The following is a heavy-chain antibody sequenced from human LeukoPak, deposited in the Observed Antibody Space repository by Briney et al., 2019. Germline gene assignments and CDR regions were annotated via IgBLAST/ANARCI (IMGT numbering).Heavy chain of an antibody. D-gene: IGHD2-15*01. CDR2: IYTTGST. V-gene: IGHV4-4*07. J-gene: IGHJ5*02. Sequence: SETLSLTCTVSGGSISSYYWTWIRQPAGKGLEWIGRIYTTGSTNYNPSLNSRVTMSVDTSKNQFSLKLSSVTAADTAVYYCAPCVVNWFDPWGQGTLVTVSS. CDR3: APCVVNWFDP. CDR1: GGSISSYY.